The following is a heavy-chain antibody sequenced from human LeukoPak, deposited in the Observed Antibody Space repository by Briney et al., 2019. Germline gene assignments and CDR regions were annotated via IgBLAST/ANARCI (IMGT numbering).Heavy chain of an antibody. J-gene: IGHJ4*02. CDR2: IIPIFGTA. Sequence: ASVRVSCKASGGTFSSYAISWVRQAPGQWLEWMGGIIPIFGTANYAQKFQGRVTITADESTSTAYMELSSLRSEDTAVYYCARDFRYYYDSSGTFDYWGQGTLVTVSS. CDR1: GGTFSSYA. V-gene: IGHV1-69*13. CDR3: ARDFRYYYDSSGTFDY. D-gene: IGHD3-22*01.